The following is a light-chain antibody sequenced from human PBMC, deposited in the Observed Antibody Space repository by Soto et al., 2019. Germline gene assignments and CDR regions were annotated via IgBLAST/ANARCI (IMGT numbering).Light chain of an antibody. CDR3: QHSHSTPRT. V-gene: IGKV1-39*01. Sequence: DIQMTQSPSSLSASVGDRVTITCRASQSISRYLNWYQQRPGKAPKFLIYAASTLQRGVPSRFSGSGFGTEFTLTSSSLQPEDCATYYCQHSHSTPRTFGGGTKVDIK. J-gene: IGKJ4*01. CDR2: AAS. CDR1: QSISRY.